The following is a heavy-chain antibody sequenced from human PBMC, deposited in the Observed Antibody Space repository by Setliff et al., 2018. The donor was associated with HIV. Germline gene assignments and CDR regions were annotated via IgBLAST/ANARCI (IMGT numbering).Heavy chain of an antibody. J-gene: IGHJ3*01. Sequence: SETLSLTCTVSGGSISTYYWSWIRQPPGKGLEWIGSVYFTGSSDNNPSLKSRVTLSVDTSKHQFSLKLSSVTAADTAVYYCARVQMAYAAFDVWGQGTMVTVSS. CDR3: ARVQMAYAAFDV. CDR1: GGSISTYY. D-gene: IGHD4-17*01. V-gene: IGHV4-59*01. CDR2: VYFTGSS.